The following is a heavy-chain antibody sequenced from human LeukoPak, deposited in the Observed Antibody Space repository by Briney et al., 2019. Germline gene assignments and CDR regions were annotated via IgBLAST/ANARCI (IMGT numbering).Heavy chain of an antibody. D-gene: IGHD6-13*01. CDR3: ATRELYTSSWSSFDY. CDR1: GFTFNSYA. J-gene: IGHJ4*02. CDR2: ISGSGGST. Sequence: PGGSLRLSCAASGFTFNSYAMSWVHQAPGKGLEWVSLISGSGGSTYNADSVKGRFTISRDNSQDTLYLQMNSLRAEDTAVYYCATRELYTSSWSSFDYWGQGTLVTVSS. V-gene: IGHV3-23*01.